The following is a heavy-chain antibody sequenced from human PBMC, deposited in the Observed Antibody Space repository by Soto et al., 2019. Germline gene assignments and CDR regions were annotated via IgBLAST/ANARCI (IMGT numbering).Heavy chain of an antibody. CDR3: VRSDVSGRARIVVVTDYYYYGMDV. CDR1: GGTFSSYA. D-gene: IGHD3-22*01. CDR2: IIPIFGTA. Sequence: SVKVSCKASGGTFSSYAISWVRQAPGQGLEWMGGIIPIFGTANYAQKFQGRVTITADKSTSTAYMELSSLRSEDTAVYYCVRSDVSGRARIVVVTDYYYYGMDVWGQGTTVTVSS. J-gene: IGHJ6*02. V-gene: IGHV1-69*06.